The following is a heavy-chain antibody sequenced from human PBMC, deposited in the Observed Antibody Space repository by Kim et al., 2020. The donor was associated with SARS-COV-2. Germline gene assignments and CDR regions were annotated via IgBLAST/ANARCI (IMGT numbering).Heavy chain of an antibody. CDR3: ARLAGKGFGEISPFDY. CDR1: GGSINSRTYS. D-gene: IGHD3-10*01. Sequence: SETLSLSCAVSGGSINSRTYSWGWIRQPPGKGLEWIGRIYYSGSTYYNPSLKSRVTMSVDTSKNQFSLKLSSVTAADTAVYYCARLAGKGFGEISPFDYWGQGTLVTVSS. J-gene: IGHJ4*02. V-gene: IGHV4-39*01. CDR2: IYYSGST.